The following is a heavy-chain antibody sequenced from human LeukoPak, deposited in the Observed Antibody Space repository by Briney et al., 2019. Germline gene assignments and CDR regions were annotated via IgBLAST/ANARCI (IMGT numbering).Heavy chain of an antibody. CDR1: GGSISSSSYY. CDR2: IYYSGST. V-gene: IGHV4-39*01. Sequence: SETLSLTCTVSGGSISSSSYYWGWIRQPPGKGLEWVGSIYYSGSTYYNPSLKSRVTISVDTSKNQFSLKLSSVTAADTAVYYCARLYPYGALDYWGQGTLVTDSS. CDR3: ARLYPYGALDY. D-gene: IGHD4/OR15-4a*01. J-gene: IGHJ4*02.